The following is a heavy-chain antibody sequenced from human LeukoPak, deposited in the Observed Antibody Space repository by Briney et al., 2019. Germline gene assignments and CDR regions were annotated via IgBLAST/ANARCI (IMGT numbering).Heavy chain of an antibody. CDR1: GFTFDDYA. D-gene: IGHD4-11*01. J-gene: IGHJ3*01. V-gene: IGHV3-9*01. Sequence: GGSLRLSCAASGFTFDDYAMHWVRQAPGKGLEWVSGISWNSGGMGYADSVEGRFTISRDNAKNSLYLLMNTLRAEDTALYNCAKDVTYSNSHTFAVWGQGTMVTVSS. CDR3: AKDVTYSNSHTFAV. CDR2: ISWNSGGM.